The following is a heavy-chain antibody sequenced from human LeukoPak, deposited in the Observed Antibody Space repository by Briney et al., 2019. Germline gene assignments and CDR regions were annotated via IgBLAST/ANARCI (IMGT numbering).Heavy chain of an antibody. D-gene: IGHD6-13*01. CDR2: IYYSGST. V-gene: IGHV4-59*01. CDR3: ARVYSSSWLHSYYGMDV. J-gene: IGHJ6*02. Sequence: SETLSLTCTVSGGSISSYYWSWIRQPPGKGLEWIGYIYYSGSTNYNPSLKSRVTISVDTSKNQFSLKLSSVTAADTAVYYCARVYSSSWLHSYYGMDVWGQGTTVTVSS. CDR1: GGSISSYY.